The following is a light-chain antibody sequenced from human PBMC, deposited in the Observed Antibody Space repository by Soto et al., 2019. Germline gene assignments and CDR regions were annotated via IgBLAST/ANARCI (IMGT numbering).Light chain of an antibody. Sequence: DIVVTQTPLSSPVTLGQPAAISCRASQSVSTYLAWYQQKPGQAPRLLIYDASNRVTGIPARFRGSGSGTDFTLTISSLEPDDFAVYYCQQRSNWQITFGQGTLPEIK. CDR3: QQRSNWQIT. CDR2: DAS. CDR1: QSVSTY. J-gene: IGKJ5*01. V-gene: IGKV3-11*01.